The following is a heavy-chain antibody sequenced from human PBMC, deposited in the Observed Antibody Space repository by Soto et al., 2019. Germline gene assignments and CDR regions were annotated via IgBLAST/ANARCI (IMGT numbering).Heavy chain of an antibody. CDR2: ITSTSTYI. CDR1: GFTFSSYT. Sequence: EVQLVESGGGLVRPGGSLRLSCAASGFTFSSYTMHWVRQAPGKGLEWVSSITSTSTYIYYTDSLKCRFTISRDNANNSLFLQMNRMGPGDTAVYYCARDGARDRGDKGFDYWGQGTVVNFSS. J-gene: IGHJ4*02. CDR3: ARDGARDRGDKGFDY. D-gene: IGHD2-21*02. V-gene: IGHV3-21*01.